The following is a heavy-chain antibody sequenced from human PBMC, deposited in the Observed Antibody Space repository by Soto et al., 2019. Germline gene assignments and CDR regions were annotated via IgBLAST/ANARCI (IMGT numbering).Heavy chain of an antibody. CDR1: GYTFTSYA. Sequence: ASVKVSCKASGYTFTSYAMHWVRQAPGQRLEWMGWINAGNGNTKYSQKFQGRVTITRDTSMNQFSLQLNSVTPEDTAVYYCARGKWNAYGMDVWGQGTTVTVSS. CDR3: ARGKWNAYGMDV. CDR2: INAGNGNT. D-gene: IGHD1-20*01. J-gene: IGHJ6*02. V-gene: IGHV1-3*01.